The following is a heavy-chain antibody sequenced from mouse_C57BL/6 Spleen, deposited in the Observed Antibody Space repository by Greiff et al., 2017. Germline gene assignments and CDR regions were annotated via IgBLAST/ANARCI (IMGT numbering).Heavy chain of an antibody. CDR1: GYTFTSYG. V-gene: IGHV1-81*01. CDR2: IYPRSGNT. D-gene: IGHD2-4*01. Sequence: VQLQQSGAELARPGASVKLSCKASGYTFTSYGISWVKQRTGQGLEWIGEIYPRSGNTYYNEKFKGKATLTADKSSSTAYMELRSLTSEDSAVYFCARRDYDGYFDDWGQGTTLTVSS. J-gene: IGHJ2*01. CDR3: ARRDYDGYFDD.